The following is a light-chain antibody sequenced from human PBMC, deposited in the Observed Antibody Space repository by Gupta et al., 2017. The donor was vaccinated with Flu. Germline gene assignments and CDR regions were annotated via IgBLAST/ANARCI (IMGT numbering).Light chain of an antibody. CDR1: SSDVGAYNY. Sequence: QSALTQPASVSGSPGQSLTISCSGASSDVGAYNYVSWYQQHPGKAPKLMIYEVNNRPSGVSNHFSGSKSGSTASLTISGLQAEDEADYYCSSYTSRSTNVFGTGTKVNV. V-gene: IGLV2-14*01. CDR2: EVN. J-gene: IGLJ1*01. CDR3: SSYTSRSTNV.